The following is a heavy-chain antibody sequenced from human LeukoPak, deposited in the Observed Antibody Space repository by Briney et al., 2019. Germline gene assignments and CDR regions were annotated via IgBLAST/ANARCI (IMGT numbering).Heavy chain of an antibody. Sequence: GGSLRLSCAASGFTFSKYELNWVRQAPGKGLKWVSYISSSGDTKYYADSVKGRFTISRDNAKNSLYLQMDSLRAEDTATYYCTSHGSGYYFDYSGQGTLVTVSS. CDR3: TSHGSGYYFDY. D-gene: IGHD6-13*01. V-gene: IGHV3-48*03. CDR1: GFTFSKYE. CDR2: ISSSGDTK. J-gene: IGHJ4*02.